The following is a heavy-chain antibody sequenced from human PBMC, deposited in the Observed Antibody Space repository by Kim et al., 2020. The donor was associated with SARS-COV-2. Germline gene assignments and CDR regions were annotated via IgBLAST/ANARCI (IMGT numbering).Heavy chain of an antibody. CDR3: ARRARITMVRGVNYFDY. V-gene: IGHV1-46*01. Sequence: FQGRVTMTRDTSTSAVYMELSSLRSEDTAVYYCARRARITMVRGVNYFDYWGQGTLVTVSS. D-gene: IGHD3-10*01. J-gene: IGHJ4*02.